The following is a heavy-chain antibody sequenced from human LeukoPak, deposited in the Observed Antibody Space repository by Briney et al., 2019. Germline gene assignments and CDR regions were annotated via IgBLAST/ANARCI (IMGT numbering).Heavy chain of an antibody. J-gene: IGHJ4*02. CDR3: ARVAAATSNRHFDY. V-gene: IGHV1-8*01. Sequence: ASVKVSCKASGYTFTDYDINWVRQATGQGPEWMGWMNPNSGYTGYAQRFQGRVSMTRDTSTRTAYMEVNSLRSEDTAVYYCARVAAATSNRHFDYWGQGTLVTVSS. CDR2: MNPNSGYT. D-gene: IGHD6-25*01. CDR1: GYTFTDYD.